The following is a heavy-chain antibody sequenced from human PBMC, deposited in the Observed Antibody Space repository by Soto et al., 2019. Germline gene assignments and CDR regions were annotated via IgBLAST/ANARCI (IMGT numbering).Heavy chain of an antibody. Sequence: GGSLRLSCAASAVTFTGFGMNWVRQAPGKGLEWVACIIGNSEATYYADSVKGRFTISRDNSNHILYLQLSSLRVEDTAIYYCAKDLRPDGRYDLDYWGQGTQVTVSS. J-gene: IGHJ4*02. V-gene: IGHV3-23*01. CDR3: AKDLRPDGRYDLDY. CDR2: IIGNSEAT. D-gene: IGHD3-3*01. CDR1: AVTFTGFG.